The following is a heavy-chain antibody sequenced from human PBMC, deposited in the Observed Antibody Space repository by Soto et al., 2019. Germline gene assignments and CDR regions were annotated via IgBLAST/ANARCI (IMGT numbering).Heavy chain of an antibody. CDR2: IIPLYGTV. V-gene: IGHV1-69*06. Sequence: QAHLAQSGAEVKKPGSSVTVSCKASGGTFNSYGISWVRQAPGQGLDWMGVIIPLYGTVNYAQKFQGRVSITADKATSTAYMDLNSLRSDHTAVDYCARVRVIRGVIPSHFGLWGQGTQVTVSS. CDR3: ARVRVIRGVIPSHFGL. CDR1: GGTFNSYG. J-gene: IGHJ4*02. D-gene: IGHD3-10*01.